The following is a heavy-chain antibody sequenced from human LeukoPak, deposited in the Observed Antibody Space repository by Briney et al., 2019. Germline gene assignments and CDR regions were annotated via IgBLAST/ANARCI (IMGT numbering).Heavy chain of an antibody. CDR3: ARTIEMATISYFDY. Sequence: GGSLRLSCAASGFTFSSYWMSWVRQAPGKGLEWVANIKQDGSEKYYVDSVKGRFTISRDNAKNSLYLQMNSLRAGDTAVYYCARTIEMATISYFDYWGQGTLVTVSS. CDR1: GFTFSSYW. J-gene: IGHJ4*02. D-gene: IGHD5-24*01. CDR2: IKQDGSEK. V-gene: IGHV3-7*01.